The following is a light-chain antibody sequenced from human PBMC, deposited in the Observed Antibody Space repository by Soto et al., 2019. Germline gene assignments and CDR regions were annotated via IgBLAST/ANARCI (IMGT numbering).Light chain of an antibody. V-gene: IGLV2-14*01. CDR1: SSDIGAFNY. CDR2: GVT. Sequence: QSALTQPASVSGSPGQSITISCTGSSSDIGAFNYVAWYQQHPGKAPKLIIHGVTNRPSGVSSRFSGSKSDYTASLTISGLQAEDEADYYCSSYTSSSTWVFGGGTKVTVL. CDR3: SSYTSSSTWV. J-gene: IGLJ3*02.